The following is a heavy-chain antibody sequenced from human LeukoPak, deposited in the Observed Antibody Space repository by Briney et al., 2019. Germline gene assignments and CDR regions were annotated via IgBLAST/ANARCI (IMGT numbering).Heavy chain of an antibody. Sequence: SETLSLTCTVSGGSISSGSYYWSWIRQPAGKGLEWIGRIYTSGSTNYNPSLKSRVTISVDTSKNQLSLKLSSVTAADTAVYYCASNGAARPFDYWGQGTLVTVSS. CDR2: IYTSGST. D-gene: IGHD6-6*01. J-gene: IGHJ4*02. CDR3: ASNGAARPFDY. V-gene: IGHV4-61*02. CDR1: GGSISSGSYY.